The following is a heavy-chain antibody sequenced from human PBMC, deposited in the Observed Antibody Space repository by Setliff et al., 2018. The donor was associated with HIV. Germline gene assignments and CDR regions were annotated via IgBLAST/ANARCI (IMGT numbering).Heavy chain of an antibody. CDR2: IKQDGSEI. Sequence: GGSLRLSCAASGFTLNRYWMSWVRQAPGKGLEWVANIKQDGSEIHYVDSVKGRFTISRDNAKNSLYLQMNCLSAEDTAVYYCARLGNCYGGGCNFDTFDVWGQGTMVTVSS. CDR3: ARLGNCYGGGCNFDTFDV. J-gene: IGHJ3*01. D-gene: IGHD2-15*01. CDR1: GFTLNRYW. V-gene: IGHV3-7*05.